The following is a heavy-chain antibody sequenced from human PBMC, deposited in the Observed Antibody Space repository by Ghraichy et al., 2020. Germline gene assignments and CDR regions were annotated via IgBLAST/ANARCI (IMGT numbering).Heavy chain of an antibody. V-gene: IGHV4-39*01. Sequence: SETLSLTCTVTGGSVSSGAYYWGWLRQPPGKGLEFIGSITYSGTIYDNLSFKSRITMSVDTSKNQFSLRLRSVTVADTAVYICARQIYSSGAHFDVWGQGILVTVSS. D-gene: IGHD3-22*01. CDR3: ARQIYSSGAHFDV. CDR1: GGSVSSGAYY. CDR2: ITYSGTI. J-gene: IGHJ4*02.